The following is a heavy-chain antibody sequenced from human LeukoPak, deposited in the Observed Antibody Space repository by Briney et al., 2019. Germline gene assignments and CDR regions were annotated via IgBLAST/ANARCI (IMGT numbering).Heavy chain of an antibody. CDR3: AIGRKQWLLPNYYFYIDV. Sequence: SETLSLTCTVSGGSISSGSYYWSWIRQPAGKGLEWIGRIYTSGSTNYNPSLKSRVTISVDTSKNQFSLRLRSVTAADTAVYYCAIGRKQWLLPNYYFYIDVWGKGTTVTVSS. D-gene: IGHD6-19*01. V-gene: IGHV4-61*02. J-gene: IGHJ6*03. CDR2: IYTSGST. CDR1: GGSISSGSYY.